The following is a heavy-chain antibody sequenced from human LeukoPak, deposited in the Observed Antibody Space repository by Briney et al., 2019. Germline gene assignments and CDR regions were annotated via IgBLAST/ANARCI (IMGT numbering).Heavy chain of an antibody. CDR2: IFYSGST. J-gene: IGHJ4*02. D-gene: IGHD3-3*01. CDR3: ARVRAGITIFGVANPYFDY. Sequence: SETLSLTCTVSGGSISSNYWSWIRQPPGKGQEWIGYIFYSGSTNYNPSLKSRVTISVDTSKNQFSLKLSSVTAADTAVYYCARVRAGITIFGVANPYFDYWGQGTLVTVSS. CDR1: GGSISSNY. V-gene: IGHV4-59*01.